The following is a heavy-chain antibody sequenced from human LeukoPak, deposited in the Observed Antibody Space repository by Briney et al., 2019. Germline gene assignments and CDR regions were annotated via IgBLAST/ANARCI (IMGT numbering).Heavy chain of an antibody. CDR2: TYYRSKWYN. D-gene: IGHD3-10*01. J-gene: IGHJ4*02. CDR1: GDSVSSNSAT. V-gene: IGHV6-1*01. CDR3: TRGASGTVGAFDY. Sequence: SQTLSLTSAISGDSVSSNSATWNRIRQSPSRGLEWLGRTYYRSKWYNDYAVSVKSRLTINPDTSKNQFSLQLNSVTPEDTAVYYCTRGASGTVGAFDYWGQGTLVTVSS.